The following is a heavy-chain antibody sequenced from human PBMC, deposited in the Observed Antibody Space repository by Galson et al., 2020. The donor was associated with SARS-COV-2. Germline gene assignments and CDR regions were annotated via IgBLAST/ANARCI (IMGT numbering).Heavy chain of an antibody. CDR3: ARDLEAEQQLVTYYYYGMDV. CDR1: GFTFSSYS. V-gene: IGHV3-21*01. CDR2: ISSSSSYI. J-gene: IGHJ6*02. Sequence: GGSLRLSCAASGFTFSSYSMNWVRQAPGKGLEWVSSISSSSSYIYYADSVKGRFTISRDNAKNSLYLQMNSLRAEDTAVYYCARDLEAEQQLVTYYYYGMDVWGQGTTVTVSS. D-gene: IGHD6-13*01.